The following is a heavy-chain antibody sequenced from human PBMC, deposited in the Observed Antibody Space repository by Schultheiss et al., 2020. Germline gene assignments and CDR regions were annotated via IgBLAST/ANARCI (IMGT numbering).Heavy chain of an antibody. CDR1: GGSVSSGIYY. CDR2: IYYTGIT. D-gene: IGHD3-16*01. CDR3: ASVAFAQMQVYYFYYYMDV. Sequence: SQTLSLTCTVSGGSVSSGIYYWSWIRQPPGKGLEWIGYIYYTGITNYNPSLKSRVTMSVDTSKNLFSLKLSSVTATDTAVYYCASVAFAQMQVYYFYYYMDVWGKGTTVTVSS. J-gene: IGHJ6*03. V-gene: IGHV4-61*01.